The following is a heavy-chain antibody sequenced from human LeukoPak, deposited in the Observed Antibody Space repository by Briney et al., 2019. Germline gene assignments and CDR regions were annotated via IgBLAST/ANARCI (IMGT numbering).Heavy chain of an antibody. D-gene: IGHD6-13*01. V-gene: IGHV3-30*18. CDR3: AKDGGKAAAGTFDY. CDR1: GCTIRKYG. J-gene: IGHJ4*02. Sequence: GAPLTLSCAASGCTIRKYGVDGVRQAPDKGLEWVAVISYDGSSKFYTDSVKGRFTISRDNSKNTLYLQMNSLRPEDTAVYYCAKDGGKAAAGTFDYWGQGTLVTVSS. CDR2: ISYDGSSK.